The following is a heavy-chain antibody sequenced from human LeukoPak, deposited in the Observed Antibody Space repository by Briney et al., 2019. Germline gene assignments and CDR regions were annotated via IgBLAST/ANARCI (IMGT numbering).Heavy chain of an antibody. CDR2: IYHSGST. V-gene: IGHV4-38-2*02. Sequence: SETLSLTCTVSGYSISSGYYWGWIRQPPGKGLEWIGSIYHSGSTYYNPSLKSRVTISVDTSKNQFSLKLSSVTAADTAVYYCARGAPIVGFDYWGQGTLVTVSS. D-gene: IGHD1-26*01. CDR1: GYSISSGYY. J-gene: IGHJ4*02. CDR3: ARGAPIVGFDY.